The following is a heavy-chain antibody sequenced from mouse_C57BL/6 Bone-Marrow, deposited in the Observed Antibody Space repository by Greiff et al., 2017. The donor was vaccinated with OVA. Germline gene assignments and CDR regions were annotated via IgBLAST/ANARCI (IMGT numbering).Heavy chain of an antibody. V-gene: IGHV1-58*01. Sequence: VQLQQSGAELVRPGSSVKLSCKTSGYTYTSYGINWVKQRPGQGLEWIGYIYIGNGYTASNEKFKGKATLTSDTSSSTAYLQLSSLTSEDSAIYFCAFHYYGSPYWYFDVWGTGTTVTVSS. D-gene: IGHD1-1*01. CDR3: AFHYYGSPYWYFDV. J-gene: IGHJ1*03. CDR1: GYTYTSYG. CDR2: IYIGNGYT.